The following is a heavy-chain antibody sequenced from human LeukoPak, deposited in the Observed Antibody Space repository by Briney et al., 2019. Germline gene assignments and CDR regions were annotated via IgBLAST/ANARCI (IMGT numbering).Heavy chain of an antibody. J-gene: IGHJ4*02. V-gene: IGHV1-8*01. Sequence: ASMKVSCKASGYTLTSYDINWVRQATGQGLEWMGWMSPNSGNTGYAQKFQGRVTMTRNTAISTAYMELSSLRSEDTAVYFCVRTPPNWGADYWGQGTLVTVSS. CDR3: VRTPPNWGADY. CDR1: GYTLTSYD. D-gene: IGHD7-27*01. CDR2: MSPNSGNT.